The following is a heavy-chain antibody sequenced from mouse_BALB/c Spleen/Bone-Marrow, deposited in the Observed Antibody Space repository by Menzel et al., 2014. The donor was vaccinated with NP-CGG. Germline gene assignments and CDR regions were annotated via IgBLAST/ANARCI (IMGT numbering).Heavy chain of an antibody. CDR1: GFTFSSCA. Sequence: EVKLVESGGGLVKPGGSLKLSCAASGFTFSSCAMSWVSQSPEKRLEWVAEISSGGSYTYYPDTVTGRFTISRDNAKNTLYLEMSSRRSEDTAMYYCARDHYGDYTMDYWGQGTSVTVSS. CDR3: ARDHYGDYTMDY. J-gene: IGHJ4*01. D-gene: IGHD1-2*01. CDR2: ISSGGSYT. V-gene: IGHV5-9-4*01.